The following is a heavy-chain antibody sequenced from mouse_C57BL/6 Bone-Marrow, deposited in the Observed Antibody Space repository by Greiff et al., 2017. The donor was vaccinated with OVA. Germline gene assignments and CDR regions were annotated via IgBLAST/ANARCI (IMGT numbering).Heavy chain of an antibody. CDR3: ARRRTSLDFDY. Sequence: VQLQQSGPELVKPGASVKISCKASGYTFTDYYMNWVKQSHGKSLEWIGDINPNNGGTSYNQKFKGKATLTVDKSSSTAYMEFRSLTSEDSAVYYCARRRTSLDFDYWGQGTTLTVSS. CDR1: GYTFTDYY. V-gene: IGHV1-26*01. CDR2: INPNNGGT. J-gene: IGHJ2*01.